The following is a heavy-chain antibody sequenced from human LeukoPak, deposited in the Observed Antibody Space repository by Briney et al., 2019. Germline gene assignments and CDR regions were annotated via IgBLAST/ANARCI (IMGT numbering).Heavy chain of an antibody. J-gene: IGHJ4*02. CDR1: GMTFKNYW. CDR2: IKQDGSEK. Sequence: GGSLRLSCAVSGMTFKNYWMSWFRQTPGKGLEWVANIKQDGSEKYYVDSVKGRFTISRDNAKNSLYLQMNNLRAEDTAVYYCAREVSSGWYVNWGQGTLVTVSS. V-gene: IGHV3-7*01. D-gene: IGHD6-19*01. CDR3: AREVSSGWYVN.